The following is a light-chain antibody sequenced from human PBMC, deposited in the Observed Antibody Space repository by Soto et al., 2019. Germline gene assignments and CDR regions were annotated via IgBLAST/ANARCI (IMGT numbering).Light chain of an antibody. CDR3: SSYTSGSHWV. Sequence: QSVLTQPASVSGSPGQSITISCTGTSSDVGGYNYVSWYQQHPGKAPKLMIYEVSNRPSGVSNRFSGSKSGNTASLTISGLQAEDEADYYCSSYTSGSHWVFGGGTKLTVL. CDR1: SSDVGGYNY. V-gene: IGLV2-14*01. CDR2: EVS. J-gene: IGLJ3*02.